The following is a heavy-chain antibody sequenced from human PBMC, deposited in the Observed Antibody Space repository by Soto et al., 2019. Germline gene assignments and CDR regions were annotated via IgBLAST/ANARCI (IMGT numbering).Heavy chain of an antibody. D-gene: IGHD2-2*02. CDR2: INAGNGNT. J-gene: IGHJ6*02. CDR1: GYTFTSYA. V-gene: IGHV1-3*01. CDR3: ARDLVVVPADIYGMDV. Sequence: ASVKVSCKASGYTFTSYAMHWVRQAPGQRLEWMGWINAGNGNTKYSQKFQGRVTITRDTSASTAYMELSSLRSEDTAVYYCARDLVVVPADIYGMDVWGQGTTVTVSS.